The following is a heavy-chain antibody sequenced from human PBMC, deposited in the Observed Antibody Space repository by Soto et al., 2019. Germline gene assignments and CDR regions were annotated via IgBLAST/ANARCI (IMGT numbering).Heavy chain of an antibody. CDR1: GYTFTSYA. D-gene: IGHD3-16*01. Sequence: GASVKVSCKASGYTFTSYAMHWVRQAPGQRLEWMGWINAGNGNTKYSQKFQGRVTITRDTSASTAYMELSSLRSDDTAVYYCARDPALGGPFDYWGQGTLVTVSS. V-gene: IGHV1-3*01. CDR2: INAGNGNT. J-gene: IGHJ4*02. CDR3: ARDPALGGPFDY.